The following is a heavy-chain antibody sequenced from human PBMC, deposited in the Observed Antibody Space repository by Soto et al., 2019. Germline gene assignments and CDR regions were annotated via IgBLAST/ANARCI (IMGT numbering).Heavy chain of an antibody. CDR3: AKEGGSYSYYLDY. CDR1: GFTFSIYS. CDR2: ISSTSSYR. D-gene: IGHD1-26*01. J-gene: IGHJ4*02. V-gene: IGHV3-21*06. Sequence: GGSRRLSCAASGFTFSIYSMNWVRQAPGKGLEWVSSISSTSSYRYYADSVKGRFTISRDNAENSLYLQMNSLRDEDTAVYYCAKEGGSYSYYLDYWGQGTLVTVSS.